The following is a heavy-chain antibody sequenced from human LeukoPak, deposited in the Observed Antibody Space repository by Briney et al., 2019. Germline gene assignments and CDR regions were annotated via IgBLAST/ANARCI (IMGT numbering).Heavy chain of an antibody. D-gene: IGHD3-10*01. Sequence: ASVKVSCKASGYTFTSYDINWVRQATGQRLEWMGWMNPNSGNTGYAQKFQGRVTMTRNTSISTAYMELSSLRSEDTAVYYCARGFRELYYKGAFDYWGQGTLVTVSS. CDR2: MNPNSGNT. J-gene: IGHJ4*02. CDR1: GYTFTSYD. V-gene: IGHV1-8*01. CDR3: ARGFRELYYKGAFDY.